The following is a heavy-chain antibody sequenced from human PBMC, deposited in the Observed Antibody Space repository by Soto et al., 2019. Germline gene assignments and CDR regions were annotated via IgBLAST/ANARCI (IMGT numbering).Heavy chain of an antibody. CDR3: ARSPMGLLFRYYFDS. Sequence: QVQLQQWGAGLLKPSETLSLTCAVYGGSFSGYYWSWIRQPPGKGLEWIGQINHSGRTNYNPSLKSRVTRTVDTSKNQFSLKLSSVTAADTAVYYCARSPMGLLFRYYFDSWGQGTLVTVSS. V-gene: IGHV4-34*01. CDR1: GGSFSGYY. CDR2: INHSGRT. D-gene: IGHD2-21*02. J-gene: IGHJ4*02.